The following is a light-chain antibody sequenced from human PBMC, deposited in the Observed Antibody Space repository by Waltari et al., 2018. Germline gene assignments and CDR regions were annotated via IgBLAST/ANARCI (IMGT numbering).Light chain of an antibody. V-gene: IGKV1-8*01. Sequence: AIRLTQSPSSPSASTGARVTITCRASQRVSTYLAWYQQKPGKAPKLLIYAASTLQRGVPLRFSGSGSGTDFTLSISCLQSEDFATYYCQQYYDYQRSFGQGTKVEIK. J-gene: IGKJ1*01. CDR2: AAS. CDR1: QRVSTY. CDR3: QQYYDYQRS.